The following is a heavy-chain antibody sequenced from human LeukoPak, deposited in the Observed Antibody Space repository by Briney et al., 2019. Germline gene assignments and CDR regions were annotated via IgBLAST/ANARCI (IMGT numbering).Heavy chain of an antibody. J-gene: IGHJ3*02. D-gene: IGHD5-12*01. V-gene: IGHV4-59*01. CDR3: ARESGYDQADAFDI. Sequence: PSETLSLTCTVSGGSISNYYWSWIRQPPGKGLEWIGYIYYSGSTNYNPSLKSRVTISVDTSKNQFSLKLSSVTAADTAVYYCARESGYDQADAFDIWGQGTMVTVSS. CDR2: IYYSGST. CDR1: GGSISNYY.